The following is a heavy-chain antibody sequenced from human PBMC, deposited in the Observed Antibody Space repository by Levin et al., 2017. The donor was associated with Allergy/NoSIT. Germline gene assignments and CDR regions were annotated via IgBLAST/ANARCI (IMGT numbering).Heavy chain of an antibody. Sequence: PGGSLRLSCAASGFTFSSYAMHWVRQAPGKGLEWVAVISYDGSNKYYADSVKGRFTISRDNSKNTLYLQMNSLRAEDTAVYYCAREYPVPAANGGWFDPWGQGTLVTVSS. CDR3: AREYPVPAANGGWFDP. CDR2: ISYDGSNK. J-gene: IGHJ5*02. D-gene: IGHD2-2*01. CDR1: GFTFSSYA. V-gene: IGHV3-30-3*01.